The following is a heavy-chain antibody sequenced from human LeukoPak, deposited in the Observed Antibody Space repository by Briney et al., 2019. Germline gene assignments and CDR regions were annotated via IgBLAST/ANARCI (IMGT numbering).Heavy chain of an antibody. CDR1: AYDFTGYH. CDR2: LNPNTGHA. J-gene: IGHJ4*02. V-gene: IGHV1-2*06. Sequence: RASVKVSCTVVAYDFTGYHIHWVRLAPGQGPEWMGRLNPNTGHAVYAFTFQGRVTITRDTSSSTAYMEVTRLTSDDTALYYCAKDRDGADRIILWGQGTLVTVSS. CDR3: AKDRDGADRIIL. D-gene: IGHD5-24*01.